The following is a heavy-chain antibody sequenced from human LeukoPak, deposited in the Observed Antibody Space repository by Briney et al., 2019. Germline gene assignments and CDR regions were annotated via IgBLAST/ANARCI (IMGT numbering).Heavy chain of an antibody. CDR2: ISSSGSYI. Sequence: PGGSLRLSCAAPGFTFSNHGMNWVRQAPGKGLEWVSSISSSGSYIYYADSVKGRFTISRDNAKNSLYLQMNSLRAEDTAVYHCARDRVSMIRGVTAFDYWGQGTLVTVSS. V-gene: IGHV3-21*01. J-gene: IGHJ4*02. CDR1: GFTFSNHG. CDR3: ARDRVSMIRGVTAFDY. D-gene: IGHD3-10*01.